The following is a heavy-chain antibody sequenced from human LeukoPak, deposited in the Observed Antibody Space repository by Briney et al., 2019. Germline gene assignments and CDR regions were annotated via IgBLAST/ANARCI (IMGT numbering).Heavy chain of an antibody. D-gene: IGHD3-10*01. Sequence: GGSLRLSCAASGFTFRDSGMHWVRQAPGKGLEWVAIISYDGSKKYYGDSVKGRFTISRDNSKNTLYLQMNSLRAEDTAVYYCAKAYYGSGSPLDWFDPWGQGTLVTVSS. CDR3: AKAYYGSGSPLDWFDP. CDR1: GFTFRDSG. V-gene: IGHV3-30*18. CDR2: ISYDGSKK. J-gene: IGHJ5*02.